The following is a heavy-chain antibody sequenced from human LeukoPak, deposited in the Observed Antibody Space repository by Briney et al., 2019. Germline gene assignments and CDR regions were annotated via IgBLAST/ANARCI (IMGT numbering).Heavy chain of an antibody. CDR3: ARAGDYDSSGSFDY. J-gene: IGHJ4*02. V-gene: IGHV1-69*05. Sequence: SVKVSCKASGGTFSSYAISWVRQAPGQGLEWMGGIIPIFGTANYAQKFQGRVTITTDESTSTAYMELGSLRSEDTAVYYCARAGDYDSSGSFDYWGQGTLVTVSS. D-gene: IGHD3-22*01. CDR1: GGTFSSYA. CDR2: IIPIFGTA.